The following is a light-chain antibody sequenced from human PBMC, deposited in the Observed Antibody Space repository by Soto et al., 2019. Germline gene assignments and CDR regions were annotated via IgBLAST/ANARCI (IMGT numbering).Light chain of an antibody. CDR3: QHYNSYPIT. CDR2: GAS. Sequence: ELVLTHSPGTLSLSPGERASLSWRASQSVTSNSLAWYQQKTGQAPRVLIYGASSRDTGIPDRFSGSGSRTHFTLTISRLEPGDVAVDYCQHYNSYPITFGQGTRLEIK. CDR1: QSVTSNS. V-gene: IGKV3-20*01. J-gene: IGKJ5*01.